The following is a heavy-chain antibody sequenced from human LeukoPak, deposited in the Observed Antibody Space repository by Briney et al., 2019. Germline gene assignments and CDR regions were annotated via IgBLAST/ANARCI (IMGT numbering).Heavy chain of an antibody. Sequence: SGGSLRLSCAASGFTFSSYRMNWVRQAPGKGLEWVSSISSSSSYIYYADSVKGRFTISRDNAKNSLYLQMNSLRAEDTAVYYCARDEQDGYNLDYWGQGTLVTVSS. CDR2: ISSSSSYI. CDR3: ARDEQDGYNLDY. D-gene: IGHD5-24*01. J-gene: IGHJ4*02. CDR1: GFTFSSYR. V-gene: IGHV3-21*01.